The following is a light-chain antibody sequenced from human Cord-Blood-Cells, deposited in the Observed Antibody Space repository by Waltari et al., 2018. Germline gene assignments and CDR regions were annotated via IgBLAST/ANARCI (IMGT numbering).Light chain of an antibody. J-gene: IGLJ1*01. CDR2: DAS. CDR3: CSYTGSYNYV. V-gene: IGLV2-11*01. CDR1: SSDVGGSPY. Sequence: QSALTQPRSVSGAPGQSVTVSRTGTSSDVGGSPYVAWYQQHPGKAPKLMIYDASKRPSGVPDRFSGSKSGNTASLTISGLQAEDEADYDCCSYTGSYNYVFGAGTKVTVL.